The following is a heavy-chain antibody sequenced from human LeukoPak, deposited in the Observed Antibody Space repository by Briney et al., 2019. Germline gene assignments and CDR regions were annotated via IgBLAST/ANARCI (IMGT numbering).Heavy chain of an antibody. J-gene: IGHJ4*02. CDR1: GYTFTSYD. D-gene: IGHD3-10*01. V-gene: IGHV1-8*03. Sequence: ASVKVSCKASGYTFTSYDINWVPQAPGQGLEWMGWMNPNSGNTGYAQKFQGRVTITRNTSISTAYMGLSSLRSEDTAVYYWARDLWFGESWGQGTLVTVSS. CDR2: MNPNSGNT. CDR3: ARDLWFGES.